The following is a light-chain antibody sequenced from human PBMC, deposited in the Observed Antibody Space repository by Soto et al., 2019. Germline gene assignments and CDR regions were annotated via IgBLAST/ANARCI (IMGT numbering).Light chain of an antibody. J-gene: IGKJ4*01. Sequence: EIVLTQSPGTLSLSPGERATLSCRASQSVRYSYLAWYQQKTGQAPRLVIYGAAIRATGIPDRFSGRGSETDFTLTISRLEPEDFAVYYCPQYGSAPTTFGGGTKVEI. V-gene: IGKV3-20*01. CDR2: GAA. CDR3: PQYGSAPTT. CDR1: QSVRYSY.